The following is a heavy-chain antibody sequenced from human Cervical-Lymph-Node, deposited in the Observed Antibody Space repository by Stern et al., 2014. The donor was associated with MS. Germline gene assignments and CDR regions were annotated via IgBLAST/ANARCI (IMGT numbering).Heavy chain of an antibody. V-gene: IGHV3-53*01. J-gene: IGHJ4*02. CDR3: ATGFWSNDY. CDR2: IYDDGNT. CDR1: GFIVSTNY. Sequence: QLVESGGGLIQPGGSLRLSCAASGFIVSTNYMNWVRQAPGKGLEWVSGIYDDGNTYYAESAKGRFTISRDKSTNTLFLQMSSLRVEDTAMYYCATGFWSNDYWGRGTLVTVSS. D-gene: IGHD3-3*01.